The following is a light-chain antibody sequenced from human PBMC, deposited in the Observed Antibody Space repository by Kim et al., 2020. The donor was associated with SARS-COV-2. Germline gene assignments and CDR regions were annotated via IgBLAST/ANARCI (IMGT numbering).Light chain of an antibody. J-gene: IGKJ2*01. CDR2: GAS. CDR1: QGINNY. Sequence: DIQMTQSPPSLSASVGDRVTITCRASQGINNYLAWFQQKPGKAPKSLIYGASTLHRGVPSKFSGSGFGTDFTLTISDLQPEDFASYYCQQYNGYPYSLGRGTKLQ. V-gene: IGKV1-16*02. CDR3: QQYNGYPYS.